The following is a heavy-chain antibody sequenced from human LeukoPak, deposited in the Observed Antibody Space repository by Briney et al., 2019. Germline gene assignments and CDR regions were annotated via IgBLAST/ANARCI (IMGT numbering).Heavy chain of an antibody. J-gene: IGHJ4*02. V-gene: IGHV3-53*01. CDR2: IYSCGST. Sequence: GGSLRLSCAASGFTVSSNYMSWVRQAPGKGLEWVSVIYSCGSTYYADSVKGRFTISRDNSKNTLYLQMNSLRAEDTAVYYCARDRERVFFDYWGQGTLVTVSS. CDR1: GFTVSSNY. CDR3: ARDRERVFFDY. D-gene: IGHD1-1*01.